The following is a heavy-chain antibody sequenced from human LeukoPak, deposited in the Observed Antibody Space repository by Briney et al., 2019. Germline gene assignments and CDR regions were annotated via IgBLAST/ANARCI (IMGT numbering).Heavy chain of an antibody. Sequence: AASVKVSCKASSYTLTSYGISWVRQAPGQGLEWMGWISAYNGNTNYAQKLQGRVTMTTDTSTSTAYMELRSLRSDDTAVYYCAISTAQSAAAVTPMDVWGKGTTVTVSS. CDR1: SYTLTSYG. D-gene: IGHD6-25*01. CDR3: AISTAQSAAAVTPMDV. J-gene: IGHJ6*04. CDR2: ISAYNGNT. V-gene: IGHV1-18*01.